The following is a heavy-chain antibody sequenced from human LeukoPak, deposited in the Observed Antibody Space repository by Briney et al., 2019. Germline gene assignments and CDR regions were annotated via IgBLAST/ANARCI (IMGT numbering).Heavy chain of an antibody. V-gene: IGHV3-13*01. CDR1: GFTFSNHA. J-gene: IGHJ4*02. CDR3: VRQQAPHGNFDY. D-gene: IGHD1-26*01. CDR2: IGTAGDT. Sequence: GGSLRLSCATSGFTFSNHAMHWVRQATGKGLEWVSAIGTAGDTFYPGSVKGRFTISRENAKNSLSLQMNSLRAEDTAVYYCVRQQAPHGNFDYWGRGTLVTVSS.